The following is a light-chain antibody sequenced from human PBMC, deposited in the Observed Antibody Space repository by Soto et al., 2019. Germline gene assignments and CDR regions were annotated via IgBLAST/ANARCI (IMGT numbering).Light chain of an antibody. CDR2: RNN. V-gene: IGLV1-47*01. CDR1: SSNIGSNY. CDR3: AAWDDSLSGLYV. J-gene: IGLJ1*01. Sequence: QSVVTQPPSASGTPGQRVTISCSGSSSNIGSNYVYWYQQLPGTAPKLLMYRNNQRPSGVPDRFSGSQSGTSASLAISGLRSEDEADNYCAAWDDSLSGLYVFGTGTKVTVL.